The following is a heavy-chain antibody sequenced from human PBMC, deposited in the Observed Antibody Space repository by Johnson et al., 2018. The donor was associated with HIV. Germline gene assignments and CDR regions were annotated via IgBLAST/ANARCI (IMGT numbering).Heavy chain of an antibody. CDR1: GLTVSNNY. CDR2: IYSGGTT. CDR3: AKEGITMEVDI. D-gene: IGHD3-10*01. Sequence: VQLVESGGGLVQPGGSLRLSCAASGLTVSNNYMSWVRQAPGRGLEWVSVIYSGGTTYYADSVKGRFSISRDNSKNTLYLQMNSLRAEDTAVYYCAKEGITMEVDIWGQGTMVTVSS. J-gene: IGHJ3*02. V-gene: IGHV3-66*01.